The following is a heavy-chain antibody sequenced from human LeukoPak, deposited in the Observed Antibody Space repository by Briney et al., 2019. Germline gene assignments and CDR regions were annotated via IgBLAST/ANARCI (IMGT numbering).Heavy chain of an antibody. CDR2: ISGSGGST. CDR1: GFPFSSYA. J-gene: IGHJ5*02. CDR3: AKDVGYYDSSGYYGIRHGWFDP. D-gene: IGHD3-22*01. Sequence: GGSLRLSCAASGFPFSSYAMSWVRQAPGKGLEWVSAISGSGGSTYYADSVKGRFTISRDNSKNTLYLQMNSLRAEDTAVYYCAKDVGYYDSSGYYGIRHGWFDPWGQGTLVTVSS. V-gene: IGHV3-23*01.